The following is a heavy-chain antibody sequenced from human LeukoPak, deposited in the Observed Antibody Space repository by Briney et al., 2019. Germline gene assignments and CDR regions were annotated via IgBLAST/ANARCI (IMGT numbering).Heavy chain of an antibody. V-gene: IGHV1-2*02. CDR1: GYTLTELS. J-gene: IGHJ4*02. CDR3: ARGSAPDYYDSSGYLDY. CDR2: INPNSGGT. Sequence: GASVKVSCKVSGYTLTELSMHWVRQAPGQGLEWMGWINPNSGGTNYAQKFQGRVTMTRDTSISTAYMELSRLRSEDTAVYYCARGSAPDYYDSSGYLDYWGQGTLVTVSS. D-gene: IGHD3-22*01.